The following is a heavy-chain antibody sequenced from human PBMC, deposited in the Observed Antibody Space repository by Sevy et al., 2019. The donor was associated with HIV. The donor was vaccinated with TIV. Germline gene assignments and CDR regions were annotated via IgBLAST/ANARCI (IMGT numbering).Heavy chain of an antibody. V-gene: IGHV3-21*01. J-gene: IGHJ3*02. CDR2: ISSSSSYI. CDR3: ASGSYDAFDI. CDR1: GFTFSSYS. Sequence: GGSLRLSCAASGFTFSSYSMNWVRQAPGKGLEWVSSISSSSSYIYYADSVKGRFTISRDNAKNALYLQMNSLRAEDTAVYCCASGSYDAFDIWGQGTMVTVSS. D-gene: IGHD3-10*01.